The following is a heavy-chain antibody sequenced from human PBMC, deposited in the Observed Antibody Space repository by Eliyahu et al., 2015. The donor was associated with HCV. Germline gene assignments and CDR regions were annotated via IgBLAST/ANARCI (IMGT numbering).Heavy chain of an antibody. V-gene: IGHV3-23*01. J-gene: IGHJ4*02. CDR1: GFTFSSYA. Sequence: EVQLLESGGGLVQPGGSLRLSCAASGFTFSSYAMSWVRQAPGKGLEWVSAISGSGGSTYYADSVKGRFTISRDNSKNTLYLQMNSLRAEDTAVYYCARYSSCRSTSCYPYFDYWGQGTLATVSS. CDR3: ARYSSCRSTSCYPYFDY. CDR2: ISGSGGST. D-gene: IGHD2-2*01.